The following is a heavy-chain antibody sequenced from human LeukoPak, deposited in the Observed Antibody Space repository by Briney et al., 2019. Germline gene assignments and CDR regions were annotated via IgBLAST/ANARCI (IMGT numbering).Heavy chain of an antibody. J-gene: IGHJ4*02. CDR3: PKGDSGMGTAY. D-gene: IGHD5-18*01. CDR1: GFTFSSYG. CDR2: ISYDGSNK. V-gene: IGHV3-30*18. Sequence: PGGSLRLSCAASGFTFSSYGMHWVRKAPGKGLKWVAVISYDGSNKYYADSVKGRFTISRDNSKNTLYLQMNSLRAEDTAVYYCPKGDSGMGTAYWGQGTLVTVSS.